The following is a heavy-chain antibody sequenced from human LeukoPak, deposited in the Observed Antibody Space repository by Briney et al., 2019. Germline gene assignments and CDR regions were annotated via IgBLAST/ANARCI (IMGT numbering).Heavy chain of an antibody. CDR2: INPNSGGT. CDR1: GYTFTGYY. V-gene: IGHV1-2*02. D-gene: IGHD3-22*01. J-gene: IGHJ5*02. Sequence: GASVKVSCRASGYTFTGYYMHWVRQAPGQGLEWMGWINPNSGGTNYAQKFQGRVTMTRDTSISTAYMELSRLRSDDTAVYYCARDAEPYYYDSSGYPNWFDPWGQGTLVTVSS. CDR3: ARDAEPYYYDSSGYPNWFDP.